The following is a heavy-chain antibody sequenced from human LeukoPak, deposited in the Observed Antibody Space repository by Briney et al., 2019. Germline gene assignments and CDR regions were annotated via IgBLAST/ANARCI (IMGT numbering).Heavy chain of an antibody. D-gene: IGHD6-13*01. CDR1: GFTFSSYS. Sequence: PGGSLRLACAASGFTFSSYSMKWVRQAAGKGLEWVASISSSSSYIYYADSVKGRFTISRDNAKNSLYLQMNSLRAEDTAVYYCARMIAAAGMYYFDYWGQGTLVTVSS. CDR3: ARMIAAAGMYYFDY. V-gene: IGHV3-21*01. CDR2: ISSSSSYI. J-gene: IGHJ4*02.